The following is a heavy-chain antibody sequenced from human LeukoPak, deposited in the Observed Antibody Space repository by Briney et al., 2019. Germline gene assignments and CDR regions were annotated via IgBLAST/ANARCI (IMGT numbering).Heavy chain of an antibody. D-gene: IGHD3-9*01. J-gene: IGHJ4*02. CDR3: ASCYDILTGYPYY. CDR2: IKQDGSEK. Sequence: GGSLRLSCAASGFTVSTTYMSWVRQAPGKGLEWVANIKQDGSEKYYVDSVKGRFTISRDNAKNSLYLQMNSLRAEDTAVYYCASCYDILTGYPYYWGQGTLVTVSS. V-gene: IGHV3-7*01. CDR1: GFTVSTTY.